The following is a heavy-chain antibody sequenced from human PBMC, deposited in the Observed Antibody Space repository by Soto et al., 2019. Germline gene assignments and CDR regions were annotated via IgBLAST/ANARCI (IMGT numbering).Heavy chain of an antibody. D-gene: IGHD2-2*01. J-gene: IGHJ4*02. V-gene: IGHV3-30-3*01. CDR2: ISHDGSNN. CDR3: ARDRSMVVVVPGY. Sequence: QVHLVDSGGGVVQPGRSLRLSCAASGFTFSSYAMHWVRQAPGKGLEWVALISHDGSNNYYADSVKGRFTISRDNSKNMVYLQINSLRVDDTAVYYCARDRSMVVVVPGYWGQGTLVTVSS. CDR1: GFTFSSYA.